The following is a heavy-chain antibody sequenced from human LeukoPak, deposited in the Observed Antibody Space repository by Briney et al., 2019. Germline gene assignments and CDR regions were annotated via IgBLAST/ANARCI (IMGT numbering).Heavy chain of an antibody. D-gene: IGHD2-21*02. CDR1: GGTFSSHF. Sequence: SVKVSCKASGGTFSSHFISWVRQAPGQGLEWMGGINPIFGTDHYAQKFQDRVTITADISANTVYMELSNLRSEDTAMYYCARDEEGDCGGDCYNWFAPWGQGTLVTVSS. CDR2: INPIFGTD. V-gene: IGHV1-69*06. J-gene: IGHJ5*02. CDR3: ARDEEGDCGGDCYNWFAP.